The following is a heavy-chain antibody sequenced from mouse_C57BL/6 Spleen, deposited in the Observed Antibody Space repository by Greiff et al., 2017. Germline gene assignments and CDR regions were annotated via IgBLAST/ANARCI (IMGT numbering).Heavy chain of an antibody. D-gene: IGHD4-1*01. CDR3: TRDNTGYYGDY. Sequence: EVQRVESGEGLVKPGGSLKLSCAASGFTFSSYAMSWVRQTPEKRLEWVAYISSGGDYVYYADTVKGRFTISRDNARNTLYLRMSRLKSEDTAMYYCTRDNTGYYGDYGGQGTTRTGSS. V-gene: IGHV5-9-1*02. CDR1: GFTFSSYA. J-gene: IGHJ2*01. CDR2: ISSGGDYV.